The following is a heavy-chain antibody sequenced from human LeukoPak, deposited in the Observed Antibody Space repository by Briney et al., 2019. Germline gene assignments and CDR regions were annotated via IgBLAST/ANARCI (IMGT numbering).Heavy chain of an antibody. D-gene: IGHD2-21*02. CDR2: ISGSGGST. CDR3: AKAGNIVVVTAILVDY. Sequence: GGSLRLSCAASGFTFSSYAMSWVRQAPGKGLEWVSAISGSGGSTYYADSVKGRFTISRDNSKNTLYLQMNSLRAEDTAVYYCAKAGNIVVVTAILVDYWGQGTLVTVPS. V-gene: IGHV3-23*01. CDR1: GFTFSSYA. J-gene: IGHJ4*02.